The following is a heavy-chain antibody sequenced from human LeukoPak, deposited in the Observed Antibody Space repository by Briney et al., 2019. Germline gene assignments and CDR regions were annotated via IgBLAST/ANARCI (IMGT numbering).Heavy chain of an antibody. CDR1: GGSISSYY. D-gene: IGHD2-2*02. Sequence: SETLSLTCTVSGGSISSYYWSWIRQPPGKGLEWIGYIYYSGSTNYNPSLKSRVTISVDTSKNQFSLKPSSVTAADTAVYYCARDRCSSTSCYIDYWGQGTLVTVSS. J-gene: IGHJ4*02. CDR2: IYYSGST. CDR3: ARDRCSSTSCYIDY. V-gene: IGHV4-59*01.